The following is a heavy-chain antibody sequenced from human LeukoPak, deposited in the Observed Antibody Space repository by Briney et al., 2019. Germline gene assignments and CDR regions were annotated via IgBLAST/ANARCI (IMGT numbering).Heavy chain of an antibody. CDR1: GGSISSSSYY. CDR3: ARDNPPTTGYSSGSTFDF. J-gene: IGHJ4*02. D-gene: IGHD6-19*01. CDR2: IYYSGST. Sequence: PSETLSLTFTVSGGSISSSSYYWGWIRQPPGKGLEWIGSIYYSGSTYYNPSLKSRATISIDTSRNQFSLNLRSVTAADTAVYFCARDNPPTTGYSSGSTFDFWGQGILVTVSS. V-gene: IGHV4-39*07.